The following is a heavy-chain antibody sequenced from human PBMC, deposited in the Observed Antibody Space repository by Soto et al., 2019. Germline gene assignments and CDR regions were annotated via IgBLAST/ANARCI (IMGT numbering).Heavy chain of an antibody. CDR2: IYHSGST. J-gene: IGHJ5*02. D-gene: IGHD3-16*01. V-gene: IGHV4-30-2*01. CDR1: GGSISSGGYS. Sequence: QLQLQESGSGLVKPSQTLSLTCAVSGGSISSGGYSWSWIRQPPGKGLEWIGYIYHSGSTYYNPSLKSRVTISVDRSKNQFSLKLSSVTAAYTAVYYCAREGGWFDPWGQGTLVTVSS. CDR3: AREGGWFDP.